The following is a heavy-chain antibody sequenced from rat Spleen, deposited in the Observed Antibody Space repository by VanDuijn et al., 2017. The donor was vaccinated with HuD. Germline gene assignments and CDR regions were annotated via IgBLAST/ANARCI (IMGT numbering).Heavy chain of an antibody. CDR3: TTGEGPFDY. V-gene: IGHV5-19*01. CDR1: GFTFSNYG. D-gene: IGHD1-11*01. J-gene: IGHJ2*01. CDR2: ITPSGNIT. Sequence: EVQLVESGGGFVQPGRSLKLSCAASGFTFSNYGMHWIRQAPTKGLEWVASITPSGNITYYRDSVKGRFTISRDNAKSTLYLQMDSLRSEDTATYYCTTGEGPFDYWGQGVMVTVSS.